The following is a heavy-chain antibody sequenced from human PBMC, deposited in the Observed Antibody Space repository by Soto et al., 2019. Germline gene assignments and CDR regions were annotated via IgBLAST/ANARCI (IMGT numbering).Heavy chain of an antibody. D-gene: IGHD5-18*01. J-gene: IGHJ3*02. CDR1: GFTFSSYW. Sequence: VQVVESGGDLVQPGGSLRLSCAASGFTFSSYWMHWVRQAPGKGLVWVSRIDSDGRTTSYADSVKGRFTISRDNAKSTLYLQMSSLRAEDTAVYYCARERRYTSGAYAFDIWGQGTVVTVSS. CDR2: IDSDGRTT. V-gene: IGHV3-74*01. CDR3: ARERRYTSGAYAFDI.